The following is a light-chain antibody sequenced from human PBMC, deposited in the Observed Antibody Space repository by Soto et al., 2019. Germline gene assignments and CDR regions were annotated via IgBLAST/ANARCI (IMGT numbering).Light chain of an antibody. CDR2: GAY. J-gene: IGKJ3*01. V-gene: IGKV3-20*01. CDR1: QSARGSY. Sequence: ELALTQSPGNLSLSPGERATLSCRASQSARGSYSAWYQKKGSEAPLLLFCGAYRRATGIRDRFSGSGCGTDFPLTISRLEPEDFAVYYWQQYGDSPLFGPGTKVDNK. CDR3: QQYGDSPL.